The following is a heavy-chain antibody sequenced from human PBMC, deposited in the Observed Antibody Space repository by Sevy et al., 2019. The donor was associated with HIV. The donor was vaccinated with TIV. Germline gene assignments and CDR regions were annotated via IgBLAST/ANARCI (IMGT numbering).Heavy chain of an antibody. CDR3: ARTFSFSWYDY. D-gene: IGHD6-13*01. J-gene: IGHJ4*02. CDR1: EFAFNIHN. V-gene: IGHV3-21*01. Sequence: GGSLRLSCVASEFAFNIHNMSWVRQAPGKGLEWVSSISTSSNNIYYADSVEGRFTISRDNAKNSLYLQMNSLRVEDTAVYYCARTFSFSWYDYWGQGTLVTVSS. CDR2: ISTSSNNI.